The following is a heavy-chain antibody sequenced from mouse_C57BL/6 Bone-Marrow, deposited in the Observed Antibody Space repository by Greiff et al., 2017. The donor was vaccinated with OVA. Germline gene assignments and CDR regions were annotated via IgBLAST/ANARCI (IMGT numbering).Heavy chain of an antibody. J-gene: IGHJ2*01. D-gene: IGHD1-2*01. Sequence: VQLQQSGAELVRPGASVTLSCTASGFTLTDYYMHWVKQRPEQGLEWIGRIDPEDGDPDYAPKFQGKATMTADTSSNTAYLQLSSLTSEYTAVYYCTTTTAGYFDYWGQGTTLTVSS. CDR3: TTTTAGYFDY. V-gene: IGHV14-1*01. CDR2: IDPEDGDP. CDR1: GFTLTDYY.